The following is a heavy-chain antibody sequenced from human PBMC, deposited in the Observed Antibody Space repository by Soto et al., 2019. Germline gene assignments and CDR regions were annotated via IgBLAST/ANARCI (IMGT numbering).Heavy chain of an antibody. CDR2: IYYSGST. CDR1: GGSISSYY. V-gene: IGHV4-59*01. J-gene: IGHJ5*02. CDR3: ARGVGNNWFDP. Sequence: QVQLQELGPGLVKPSETLSLTCTVSGGSISSYYWSWIRQPPGKGLEWIGYIYYSGSTNYNPSLKSRVTISVDTSKNQFSLKLSSVTAADTAVYYCARGVGNNWFDPWGQGTLVTVSS.